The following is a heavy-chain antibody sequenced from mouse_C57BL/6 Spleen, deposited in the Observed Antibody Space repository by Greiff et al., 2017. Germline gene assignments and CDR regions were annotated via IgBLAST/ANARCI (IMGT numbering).Heavy chain of an antibody. V-gene: IGHV5-12*01. CDR1: GFTFSDYY. J-gene: IGHJ1*03. CDR3: ARQNYYGRSYGKYFDV. CDR2: ISNGGGST. D-gene: IGHD1-1*01. Sequence: EVMLVESGGGLVQPGGSLKLSCAASGFTFSDYYMYWVRQTPEKRLEWVAYISNGGGSTYYPDTVQGRFTISRDNAKNTLYLQMSRLKSEDTAMYYCARQNYYGRSYGKYFDVWGTGTTVTVSS.